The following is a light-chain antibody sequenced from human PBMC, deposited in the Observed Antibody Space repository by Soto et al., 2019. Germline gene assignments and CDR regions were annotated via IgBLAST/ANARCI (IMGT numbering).Light chain of an antibody. J-gene: IGKJ2*01. Sequence: DIVMTQSPLSLSVTPGEPASISCRSSQSLLHSNGYNYLDWYLQRPGQSPQLLIYLGSNRASGVPDRFSGSGSGTDFTLKISRVEAEDVGVYYCMQALQHPYTFGQGTKVEIK. CDR2: LGS. CDR1: QSLLHSNGYNY. CDR3: MQALQHPYT. V-gene: IGKV2-28*01.